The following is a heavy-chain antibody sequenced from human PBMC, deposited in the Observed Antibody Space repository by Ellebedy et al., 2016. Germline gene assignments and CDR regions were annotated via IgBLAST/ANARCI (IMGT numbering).Heavy chain of an antibody. CDR2: ISAYNGNT. CDR1: GYTFTRYS. J-gene: IGHJ6*02. D-gene: IGHD3-9*01. V-gene: IGHV1-18*01. CDR3: ARDGFGILTGYYGLGMDV. Sequence: ASVKVSXKASGYTFTRYSITWVRRAPGQGLEWMGWISAYNGNTNYAQKLQGRVTMTTDTSTSTAYMELRSLRSDDTAVYYCARDGFGILTGYYGLGMDVWGQGTTVTVSS.